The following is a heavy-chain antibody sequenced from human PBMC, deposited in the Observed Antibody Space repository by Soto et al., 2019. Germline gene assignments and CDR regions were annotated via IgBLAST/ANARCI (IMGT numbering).Heavy chain of an antibody. CDR2: VHPNGGHT. Sequence: ASVKVSCKASGYSFTNYYVQWVRQAPGQGLEWMGVVHPNGGHTTYAQRFQDRVTMTRDTFTSTIYTELSSLRSEDTAVYYCARGDIDYWGQGTLVTVSS. J-gene: IGHJ4*02. V-gene: IGHV1-46*01. CDR3: ARGDIDY. CDR1: GYSFTNYY.